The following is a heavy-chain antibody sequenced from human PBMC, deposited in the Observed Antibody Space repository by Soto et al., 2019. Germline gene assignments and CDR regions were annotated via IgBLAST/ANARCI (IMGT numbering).Heavy chain of an antibody. CDR2: INHSGST. CDR1: GGSFSGYY. J-gene: IGHJ6*02. D-gene: IGHD3-3*01. CDR3: ARGYYDFWSGYRRSGRMDV. V-gene: IGHV4-34*01. Sequence: TLSLTCAVYGGSFSGYYWSWIRQPPWKGLEWIGEINHSGSTNYNPSLKSRVTISVDTSKNQFSLKLSSVTAADTAVYYCARGYYDFWSGYRRSGRMDVWGQGTTATVSS.